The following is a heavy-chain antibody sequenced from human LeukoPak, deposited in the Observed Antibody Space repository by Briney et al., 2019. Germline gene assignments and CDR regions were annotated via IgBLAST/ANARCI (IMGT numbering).Heavy chain of an antibody. CDR3: ARDIVVVPAAPPAFDI. V-gene: IGHV1-2*02. D-gene: IGHD2-2*01. Sequence: ASVKVSCKASGYTFTGYYMHWVRQAPGQGLEWMGWINPNSGGTNYGQKFQGRVTMTRDTSISTAYMELSRLRSDDTAVYYCARDIVVVPAAPPAFDIWGQGTMVTVSS. J-gene: IGHJ3*02. CDR2: INPNSGGT. CDR1: GYTFTGYY.